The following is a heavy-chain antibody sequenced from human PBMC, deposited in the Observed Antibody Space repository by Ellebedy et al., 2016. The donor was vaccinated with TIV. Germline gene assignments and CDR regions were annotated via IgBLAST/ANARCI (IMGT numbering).Heavy chain of an antibody. V-gene: IGHV5-51*01. Sequence: GESLKISCTGSGYSFPSYCIGWVRQLPGKGLEWMGIVCPSDSHITYSTSFKGQVTISADKSISTAFLQWSSLKASDTAMYYCARRGCSSGNCHAGDPWGQGTLVTASS. D-gene: IGHD2-15*01. J-gene: IGHJ5*02. CDR2: VCPSDSHI. CDR1: GYSFPSYC. CDR3: ARRGCSSGNCHAGDP.